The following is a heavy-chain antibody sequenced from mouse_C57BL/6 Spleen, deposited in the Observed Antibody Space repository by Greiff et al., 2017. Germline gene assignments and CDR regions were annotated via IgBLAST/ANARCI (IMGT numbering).Heavy chain of an antibody. D-gene: IGHD1-1*02. CDR3: ARGLSPEAY. J-gene: IGHJ3*01. Sequence: VQLKESGGGLVKPGGSLKLSCAASGFTFSDYGMHWVRQAPEKGLEWVAYISSGSSTIYYADTVKGRFTISRDNAKNTLFLQMTSLRSEDTAMYYCARGLSPEAYWGQGTLVTVSA. CDR1: GFTFSDYG. CDR2: ISSGSSTI. V-gene: IGHV5-17*01.